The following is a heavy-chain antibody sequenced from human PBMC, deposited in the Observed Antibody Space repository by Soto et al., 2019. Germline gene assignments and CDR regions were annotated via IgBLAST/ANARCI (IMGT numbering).Heavy chain of an antibody. CDR2: IYWDDDK. V-gene: IGHV2-5*02. CDR1: GFSLSTSGVG. CDR3: AHRLYDSSGYSFDY. J-gene: IGHJ4*02. D-gene: IGHD3-22*01. Sequence: QITLKESGPTLVKPTQTLTLTCTFSGFSLSTSGVGVAWIRQPPGKALEWLALIYWDDDKRYSPSLKNRLTITQDTTKNHVVLIMTNMDPVDTATYYCAHRLYDSSGYSFDYWGQGTLVTVSS.